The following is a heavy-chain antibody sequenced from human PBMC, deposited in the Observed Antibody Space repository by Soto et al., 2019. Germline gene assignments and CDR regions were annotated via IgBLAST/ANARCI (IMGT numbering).Heavy chain of an antibody. CDR2: IYYSGST. Sequence: QVQLQESGPGLVKPSETLSLTCTVSGGSISSYYWSWIRQPPGKGLEWIGYIYYSGSTNYNPSLKSRVPISVDTSKNQFALKLSSVTAADTAVYYCARHSSRWYHDAFDIWGQGTMVTVSS. CDR1: GGSISSYY. D-gene: IGHD6-13*01. V-gene: IGHV4-59*08. J-gene: IGHJ3*02. CDR3: ARHSSRWYHDAFDI.